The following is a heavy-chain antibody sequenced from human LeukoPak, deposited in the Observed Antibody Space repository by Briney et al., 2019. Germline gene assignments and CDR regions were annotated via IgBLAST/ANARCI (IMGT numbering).Heavy chain of an antibody. D-gene: IGHD1-26*01. V-gene: IGHV1-8*01. CDR2: MNPNSGNT. J-gene: IGHJ6*03. CDR1: GYTFTSYD. CDR3: ARGSGSSPYYYYYYMDV. Sequence: ASVKVSCKASGYTFTSYDINWVRQATGQGLEWMGWMNPNSGNTGYAQKFQGRVTMTRNTSISTAYMELSSLRSEDTAVYYCARGSGSSPYYYYYYMDVWGKGTTVTISS.